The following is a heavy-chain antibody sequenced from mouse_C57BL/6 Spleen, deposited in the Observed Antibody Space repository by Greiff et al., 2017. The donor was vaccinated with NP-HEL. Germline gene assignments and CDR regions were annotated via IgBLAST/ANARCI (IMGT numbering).Heavy chain of an antibody. CDR3: ARGPKTALYYFDY. CDR2: ISSGSSTI. CDR1: GFTFSDYG. V-gene: IGHV5-17*01. J-gene: IGHJ2*01. Sequence: EVMLVESGGGLVKPGGSLKLSCAASGFTFSDYGMHWVRQAPEKGLEWVAYISSGSSTIYYADTVKGRFTISRDNAKNTLFLQMTSLRSEDTAMYYCARGPKTALYYFDYWGQGTTLTVSS. D-gene: IGHD3-2*01.